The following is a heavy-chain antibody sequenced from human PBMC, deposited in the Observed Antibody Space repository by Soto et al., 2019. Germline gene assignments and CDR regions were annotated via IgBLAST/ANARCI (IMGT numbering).Heavy chain of an antibody. D-gene: IGHD5-12*01. CDR2: IYYSGST. V-gene: IGHV4-39*01. Sequence: SETLSLTCTVSGGSISSSSYYWGWIRQPPGKGLEWIGSIYYSGSTYYNPSLKSRVTISVDTSKNQFSLKLSSVTAADTAVYYCARITSSGYVSSDYWGQGTLVTVSS. CDR1: GGSISSSSYY. CDR3: ARITSSGYVSSDY. J-gene: IGHJ4*02.